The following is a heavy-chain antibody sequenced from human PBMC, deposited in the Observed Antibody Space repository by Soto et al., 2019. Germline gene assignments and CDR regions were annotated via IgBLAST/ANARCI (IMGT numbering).Heavy chain of an antibody. D-gene: IGHD3-9*01. CDR3: ARDKYFDWLGHYCYYGMDV. Sequence: GGSLRLSCAASGFTVSSNYMSWVRQAPGKGLEWVSVIYSGGSTYYADSVKGRFTISRHNSKNTLYLQMNSLRAEDTAVYYCARDKYFDWLGHYCYYGMDVWGQGTTVTVSS. CDR1: GFTVSSNY. V-gene: IGHV3-53*04. J-gene: IGHJ6*02. CDR2: IYSGGST.